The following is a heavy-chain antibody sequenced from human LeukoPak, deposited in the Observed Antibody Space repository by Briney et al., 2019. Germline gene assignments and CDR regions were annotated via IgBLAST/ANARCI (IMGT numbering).Heavy chain of an antibody. CDR2: INPNSGGT. D-gene: IGHD6-19*01. V-gene: IGHV1-2*02. J-gene: IGHJ4*02. Sequence: ASVKDSCKASGYTFTGYYMHWVRQAPGQGLEWMGWINPNSGGTNYAQMLQGRVTLTRDTSISTAYMELSRLRPDDTAVYYCARDPSSGAVDYWGQGTLVTVSS. CDR3: ARDPSSGAVDY. CDR1: GYTFTGYY.